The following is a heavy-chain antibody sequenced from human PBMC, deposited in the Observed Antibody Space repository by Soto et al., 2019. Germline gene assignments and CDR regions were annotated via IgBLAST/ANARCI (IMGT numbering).Heavy chain of an antibody. J-gene: IGHJ4*03. V-gene: IGHV1-18*01. Sequence: ASVKVSCKGSGYTFTNYGVSWVRQAPGQGLEWMGWITVYNGNTHYAQNLQGRVTMTTDTSTSTANMALWSLGSDDTAVYYCARSYSYGSYYDIDYWGQGAMVTVSS. CDR3: ARSYSYGSYYDIDY. D-gene: IGHD5-18*01. CDR2: ITVYNGNT. CDR1: GYTFTNYG.